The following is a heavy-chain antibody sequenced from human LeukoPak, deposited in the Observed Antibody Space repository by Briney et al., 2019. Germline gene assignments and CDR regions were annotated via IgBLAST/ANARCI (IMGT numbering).Heavy chain of an antibody. J-gene: IGHJ6*03. Sequence: SETLSLTCTVYGGSISTTSYYWAWLRQTPGKGLEWIGSIYHSGSTYYNPSLKSRVTISVDTSKNQFSLKLSSVTAADTAGYYCERDPGGYYDFWSGYLSATMDVWGKGTTVTVSS. CDR2: IYHSGST. D-gene: IGHD3-3*01. CDR1: GGSISTTSYY. CDR3: ERDPGGYYDFWSGYLSATMDV. V-gene: IGHV4-39*07.